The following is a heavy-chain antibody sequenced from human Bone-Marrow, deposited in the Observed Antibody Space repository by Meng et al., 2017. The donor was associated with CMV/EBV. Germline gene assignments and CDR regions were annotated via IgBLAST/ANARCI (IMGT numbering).Heavy chain of an antibody. D-gene: IGHD3-16*02. Sequence: NAWMSGVRLAPGKGLDWVGRIKSKTDGGTTDYAAPVKGRFTISRDDSKNTLYLQVNSLKTEDTAVYYCTTDDIGDYIWGSYRYTPDYWGQGTLVTVSS. CDR3: TTDDIGDYIWGSYRYTPDY. CDR2: IKSKTDGGTT. CDR1: NAW. V-gene: IGHV3-15*01. J-gene: IGHJ4*02.